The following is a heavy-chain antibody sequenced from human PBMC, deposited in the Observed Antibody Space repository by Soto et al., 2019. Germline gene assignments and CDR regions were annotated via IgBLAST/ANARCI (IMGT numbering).Heavy chain of an antibody. J-gene: IGHJ4*02. V-gene: IGHV4-59*08. Sequence: SETRSRTGSVSGGSISSDYWSWIRQPPGKGLEWIGFIYYSGSINYNPSFESRVAISVDTSKNQFSLNLTSVTAADTAVYYCTRHWDWGSLGYWGQGTLVTVSS. CDR2: IYYSGSI. CDR3: TRHWDWGSLGY. D-gene: IGHD3-16*01. CDR1: GGSISSDY.